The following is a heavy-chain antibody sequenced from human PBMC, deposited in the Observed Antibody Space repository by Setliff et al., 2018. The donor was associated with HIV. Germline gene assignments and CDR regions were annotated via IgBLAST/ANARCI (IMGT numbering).Heavy chain of an antibody. CDR2: IYSGDST. CDR1: GFIVSSNY. V-gene: IGHV3-53*01. D-gene: IGHD3-10*01. J-gene: IGHJ6*03. CDR3: ARVADPRVIPYHYYMDV. Sequence: GGSLRLSCAASGFIVSSNYMTWVRQAPGKGLEWVSVIYSGDSTYYADSVKGRFTISRDNAKNSLYLQMNSLRAEDTAVYYCARVADPRVIPYHYYMDVWGTGTTVTVSS.